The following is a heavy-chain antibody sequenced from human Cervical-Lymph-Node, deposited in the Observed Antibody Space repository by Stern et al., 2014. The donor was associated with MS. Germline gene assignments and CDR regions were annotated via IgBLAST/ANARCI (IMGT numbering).Heavy chain of an antibody. CDR3: ARDGVRITATLDY. Sequence: QVQLMQSGGGVVQPGRSLRLSCAASGFTFSDYGMHWVRQAPGKGLEWVAVIWYDGSYKYYADSVKGRFTISRDNSKNTLYLQMNSLRAEDTAVYYCARDGVRITATLDYWGQGTLVTVSS. V-gene: IGHV3-33*01. CDR2: IWYDGSYK. D-gene: IGHD1-7*01. J-gene: IGHJ4*02. CDR1: GFTFSDYG.